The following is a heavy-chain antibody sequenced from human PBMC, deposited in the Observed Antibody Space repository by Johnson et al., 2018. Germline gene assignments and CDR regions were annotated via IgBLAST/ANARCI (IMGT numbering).Heavy chain of an antibody. CDR2: ISGNGGDT. Sequence: VQLVESGGGLAQPGGSLRLSCVASGFAFRDYSMTWVRQAPGKGLEWVSGISGNGGDTYYADSIKGRFTMSRDNSKRTLYLQMDGLRVEGSAVYFCAKARFVLMLYGPSNDGRDVWGHWTAVTVSS. D-gene: IGHD3-16*02. V-gene: IGHV3-23*04. CDR1: GFAFRDYS. CDR3: AKARFVLMLYGPSNDGRDV. J-gene: IGHJ6*02.